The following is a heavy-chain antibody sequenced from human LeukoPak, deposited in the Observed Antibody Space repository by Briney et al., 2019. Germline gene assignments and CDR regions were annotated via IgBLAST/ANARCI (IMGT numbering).Heavy chain of an antibody. V-gene: IGHV1-46*01. Sequence: ASVKVSCKASGYTFTSYGISWVRQAPGQGLEWMGIINPSGGSTSYAQKFQGRVTMTRDMSTSTVYMELSSLRSEDTAVYYCARDTPGLDDGSGYYSVAFDIWGQGTMVTVSS. CDR3: ARDTPGLDDGSGYYSVAFDI. J-gene: IGHJ3*02. CDR1: GYTFTSYG. D-gene: IGHD3-22*01. CDR2: INPSGGST.